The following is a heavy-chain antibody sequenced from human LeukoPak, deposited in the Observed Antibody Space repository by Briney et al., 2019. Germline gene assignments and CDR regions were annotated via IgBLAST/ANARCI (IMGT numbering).Heavy chain of an antibody. Sequence: SVKVSCKASGGAFSSYAISWVRQAPGRGLQWMGGIIPIFGTANYAQKFQGRVTITADESTSTAYMELSSLRSEDTAVYYCASPFGSGGYFDYWGQGTLVTVSS. CDR1: GGAFSSYA. CDR2: IIPIFGTA. D-gene: IGHD3-16*01. J-gene: IGHJ4*02. V-gene: IGHV1-69*13. CDR3: ASPFGSGGYFDY.